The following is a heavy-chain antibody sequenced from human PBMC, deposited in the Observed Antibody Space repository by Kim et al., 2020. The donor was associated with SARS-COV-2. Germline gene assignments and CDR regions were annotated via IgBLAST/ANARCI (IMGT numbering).Heavy chain of an antibody. CDR2: INPNSGGT. J-gene: IGHJ4*02. Sequence: ASVKVSCKASGYTFTGYYMHWVRQAPGQGLEWMGWINPNSGGTNYAQKFQGRVTMTRDTSISTAYMELSRLRSDDTAVYYCARSTSTYSSGWYIVGYWGQGTLVTVSS. CDR3: ARSTSTYSSGWYIVGY. V-gene: IGHV1-2*02. D-gene: IGHD6-19*01. CDR1: GYTFTGYY.